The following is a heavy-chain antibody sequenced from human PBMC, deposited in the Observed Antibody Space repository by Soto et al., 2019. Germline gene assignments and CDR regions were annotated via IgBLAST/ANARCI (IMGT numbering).Heavy chain of an antibody. D-gene: IGHD6-6*01. CDR1: GGSISSGDYY. CDR3: AREAWYSRSSGGFDP. CDR2: IYYSGST. Sequence: SETLSLTCTVSGGSISSGDYYWSWIRQPPGKGLEWIGYIYYSGSTYYNPSLKSRVTISVDTSKNQFSLKLSSVTAADTAVYYCAREAWYSRSSGGFDPWGQGTLVTVSS. V-gene: IGHV4-30-4*01. J-gene: IGHJ5*02.